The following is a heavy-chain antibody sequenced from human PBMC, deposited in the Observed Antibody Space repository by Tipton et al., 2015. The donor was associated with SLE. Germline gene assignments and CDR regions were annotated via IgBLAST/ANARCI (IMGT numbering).Heavy chain of an antibody. Sequence: SLRLSCAASGFDFGYYAMSWVRQPPGKDLAWVSGISDDGRHTYYADSAKGRFTISRDNAKNTLYLQMNSLRDDDTAVYYCVEVDRCWGQGTLVTVSP. J-gene: IGHJ1*01. CDR2: ISDDGRHT. CDR3: VEVDRC. V-gene: IGHV3-23*01. CDR1: GFDFGYYA. D-gene: IGHD3-22*01.